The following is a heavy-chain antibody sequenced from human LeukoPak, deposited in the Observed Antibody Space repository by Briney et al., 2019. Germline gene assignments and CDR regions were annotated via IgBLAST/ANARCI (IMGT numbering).Heavy chain of an antibody. CDR1: GGSISSGGYY. Sequence: PQTLSLTCTVSGGSISSGGYYWSWIRQHPGKGLEWIGYIYYSGSTYYNPSLKSRVTISVDTSKNQFSLKLSSVTAADTAVYYCVSVDYYDSSGPLYFDYWGQGTLVTVSS. D-gene: IGHD3-22*01. CDR2: IYYSGST. V-gene: IGHV4-31*03. CDR3: VSVDYYDSSGPLYFDY. J-gene: IGHJ4*02.